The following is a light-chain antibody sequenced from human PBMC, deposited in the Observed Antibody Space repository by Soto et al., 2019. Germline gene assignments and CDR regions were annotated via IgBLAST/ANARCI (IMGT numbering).Light chain of an antibody. V-gene: IGLV2-14*01. J-gene: IGLJ2*01. CDR1: SSDIGRYNY. CDR2: GVN. Sequence: QSALTQPASVSGSPGQSITISCTGTSSDIGRYNYVSWYQQHPGKAPRLVISGVNKRPSGISNRFSGSKSGNTASLTISGLQADDEAIYYCASHTSTTTLVVFGGGTQLTVL. CDR3: ASHTSTTTLVV.